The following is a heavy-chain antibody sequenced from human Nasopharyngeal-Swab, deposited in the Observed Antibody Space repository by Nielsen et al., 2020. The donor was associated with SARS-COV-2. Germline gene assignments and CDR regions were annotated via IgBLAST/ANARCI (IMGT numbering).Heavy chain of an antibody. J-gene: IGHJ4*02. CDR2: ISAYNGNT. CDR3: ARVIAAAANEGLDY. Sequence: ASVKVSCKASGYTFTSHGISWVRQAPGQGLEWMGWISAYNGNTNYAQKLQGRVTMTTDTSTSTAYMELRSLRSDDTAVYYCARVIAAAANEGLDYWGQGTLVTVSS. V-gene: IGHV1-18*01. D-gene: IGHD6-13*01. CDR1: GYTFTSHG.